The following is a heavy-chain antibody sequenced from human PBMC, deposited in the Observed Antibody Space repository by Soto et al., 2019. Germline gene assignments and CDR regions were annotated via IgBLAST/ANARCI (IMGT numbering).Heavy chain of an antibody. Sequence: PGGSLRLSCAASGFTFSSYSMNWVRQAPGKGLEWVSSISSSSSYIYYADSVKGRFTISRDNAKNSLYLQMNSLRAEDTAVYYCARDQWGVVVPASLDYCGKGTLVTVSS. D-gene: IGHD2-2*01. CDR3: ARDQWGVVVPASLDY. CDR1: GFTFSSYS. J-gene: IGHJ4*02. CDR2: ISSSSSYI. V-gene: IGHV3-21*01.